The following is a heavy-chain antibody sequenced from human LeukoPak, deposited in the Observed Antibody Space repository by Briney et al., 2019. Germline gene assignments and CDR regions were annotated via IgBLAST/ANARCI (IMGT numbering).Heavy chain of an antibody. CDR1: GFTFSSYA. D-gene: IGHD1-14*01. V-gene: IGHV3-23*01. J-gene: IGHJ6*02. CDR2: ISGSGGST. CDR3: AKVSGGGLYYDGMDV. Sequence: GGSLRLPCAASGFTFSSYAMSWVRQAPGKGLEWVSAISGSGGSTYYADSVKGRFTISRDNSKNTLYLQMNSLRAEDTAVYYCAKVSGGGLYYDGMDVWGQGTTVTVSS.